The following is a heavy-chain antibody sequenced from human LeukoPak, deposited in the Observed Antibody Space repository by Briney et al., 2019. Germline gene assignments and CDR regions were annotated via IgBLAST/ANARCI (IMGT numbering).Heavy chain of an antibody. CDR2: INHSGST. D-gene: IGHD5-18*01. V-gene: IGHV4-34*01. Sequence: SETLSLTYTVSGGSISSYYWSWIRQPPGKGLEWIGEINHSGSTNYNPSLKSRVTISIDTSKNQFSLKLSSVTAADTAVYYCAREIRDTAMVNWGQGTLVTVSS. CDR1: GGSISSYY. J-gene: IGHJ4*02. CDR3: AREIRDTAMVN.